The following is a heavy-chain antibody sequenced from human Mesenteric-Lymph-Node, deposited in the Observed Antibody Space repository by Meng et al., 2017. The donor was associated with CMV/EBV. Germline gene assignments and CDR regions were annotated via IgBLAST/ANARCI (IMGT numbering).Heavy chain of an antibody. V-gene: IGHV4-39*07. Sequence: SETLSLTCTVSGGSISSSSYYWGWIRQPPGKGLEWIGCFYSGGSTYYNPSLKSRVSISVDTSKNQLSLKLSSVTAADTAVYYCARRYCDNTSCYHFDYWGQGTLVTVSS. J-gene: IGHJ4*02. CDR3: ARRYCDNTSCYHFDY. D-gene: IGHD2-2*01. CDR1: GGSISSSSYY. CDR2: FYSGGST.